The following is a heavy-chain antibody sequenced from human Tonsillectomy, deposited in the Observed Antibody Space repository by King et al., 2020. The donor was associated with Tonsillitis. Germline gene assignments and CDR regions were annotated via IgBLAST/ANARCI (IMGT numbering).Heavy chain of an antibody. CDR1: GYSFTSYW. Sequence: VQLVESGAEVKKPGESLKISCKGSGYSFTSYWIGWVRQMPGKGMEWKVIVYPGDSDTRYSPSFQGQVTISADESISTAYLQWSSLKASDTAMYYCARMRLRSGLSGFDYWGQGTLVTVSS. CDR3: ARMRLRSGLSGFDY. V-gene: IGHV5-51*01. CDR2: VYPGDSDT. D-gene: IGHD3-3*01. J-gene: IGHJ4*02.